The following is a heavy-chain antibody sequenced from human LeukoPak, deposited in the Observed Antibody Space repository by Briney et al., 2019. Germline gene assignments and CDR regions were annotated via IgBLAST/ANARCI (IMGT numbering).Heavy chain of an antibody. D-gene: IGHD3-16*01. Sequence: SETLSLTCTVSGGSLSNHYWSWIRQPPGKGLEWIGHIYDSGSTTYNPSLKSRGTMSVETSKNQFSLNLSSVTAADTAVYYCARGRIGGPKAPFDYWGQGTLVTVSS. V-gene: IGHV4-59*11. CDR2: IYDSGST. J-gene: IGHJ4*02. CDR3: ARGRIGGPKAPFDY. CDR1: GGSLSNHY.